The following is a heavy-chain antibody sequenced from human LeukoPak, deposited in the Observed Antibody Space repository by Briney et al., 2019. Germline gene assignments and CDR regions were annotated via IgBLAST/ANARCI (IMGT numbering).Heavy chain of an antibody. J-gene: IGHJ4*02. D-gene: IGHD3-10*01. V-gene: IGHV1-8*01. CDR1: GYTFTSYD. CDR3: ARGLGVRGATDY. CDR2: MSPNSGNT. Sequence: ASVKVSCKASGYTFTSYDINWVRQATGQGLEWMGWMSPNSGNTGYAQKFQGRVTMTRNTSISTAYMELSSLRSEDTAVYYCARGLGVRGATDYWGQGTLVTVSS.